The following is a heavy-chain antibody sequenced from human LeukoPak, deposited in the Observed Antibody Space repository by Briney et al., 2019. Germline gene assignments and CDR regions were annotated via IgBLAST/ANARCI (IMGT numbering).Heavy chain of an antibody. Sequence: PGGSLRLSCAASGLTFSTYAMHWVRQAPGKGLEWVSGINWNGGSTGYADSVKGRFTISRDNAKNSLYLQMNSLRAEDTALYHCARGGGDYGGNSYYFDYWGQGTLVTVSS. D-gene: IGHD4-23*01. CDR3: ARGGGDYGGNSYYFDY. CDR2: INWNGGST. J-gene: IGHJ4*02. V-gene: IGHV3-20*01. CDR1: GLTFSTYA.